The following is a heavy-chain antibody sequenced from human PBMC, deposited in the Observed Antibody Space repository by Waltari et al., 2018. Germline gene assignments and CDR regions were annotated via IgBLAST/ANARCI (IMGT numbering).Heavy chain of an antibody. CDR2: IKQEGSEK. D-gene: IGHD4-17*01. Sequence: EVQLVESGGGSVQPGGSLRLSCAASGMTFSNYCMNWVRQAPGKGREWVAKIKQEGSEKNYVDSVEGRFSISRDNAQNSLYFQMNSLRAEDTAIYYCVTGLTTVTAKDYFDHWGQGALVTVSS. V-gene: IGHV3-7*01. J-gene: IGHJ4*02. CDR1: GMTFSNYC. CDR3: VTGLTTVTAKDYFDH.